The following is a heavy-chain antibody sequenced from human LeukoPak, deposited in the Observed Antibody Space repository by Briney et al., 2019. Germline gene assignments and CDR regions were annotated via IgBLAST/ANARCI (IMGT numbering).Heavy chain of an antibody. CDR1: GGSISSHY. CDR3: ATIKRGNIFGFFDF. Sequence: PSETLSLTCTGSGGSISSHYWSWVRQPPGKGLEWIGYVLDNVRTKDNPSLNSRFTLSADMSKNQFSLRLTSVTAADTAVYYCATIKRGNIFGFFDFWGQGILVTVSS. D-gene: IGHD5-18*01. V-gene: IGHV4-59*11. J-gene: IGHJ4*02. CDR2: VLDNVRT.